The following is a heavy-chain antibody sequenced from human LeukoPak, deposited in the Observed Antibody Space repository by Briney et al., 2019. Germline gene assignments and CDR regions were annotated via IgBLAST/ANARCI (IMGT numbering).Heavy chain of an antibody. V-gene: IGHV4-39*01. CDR3: ARRRAGRDWFDP. D-gene: IGHD6-19*01. CDR1: GGSISSSNYY. Sequence: SETLSLTCAVSGGSISSSNYYWGWIRQPPGQGLEWIGSIHYSGNTYYNPSLKSRVTISVDTSKNQFSLKLSSVTATDTAVYYCARRRAGRDWFDPWGQGTLVTVSS. J-gene: IGHJ5*02. CDR2: IHYSGNT.